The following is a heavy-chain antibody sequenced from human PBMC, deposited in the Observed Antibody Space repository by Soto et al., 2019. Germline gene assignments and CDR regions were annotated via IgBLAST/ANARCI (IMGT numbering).Heavy chain of an antibody. CDR2: INAGNGNT. D-gene: IGHD3-10*01. V-gene: IGHV1-3*01. J-gene: IGHJ5*02. CDR3: ARGCRPERITMVRGVIPFREGRFDP. Sequence: ASVNVSCKASGYTFTSYAMHWVRQAPGQRLEWMGWINAGNGNTKYSQKFQGRVTITRDTSASTAYMELSSLRSEDTAVYYCARGCRPERITMVRGVIPFREGRFDPWGQGTLVTVSS. CDR1: GYTFTSYA.